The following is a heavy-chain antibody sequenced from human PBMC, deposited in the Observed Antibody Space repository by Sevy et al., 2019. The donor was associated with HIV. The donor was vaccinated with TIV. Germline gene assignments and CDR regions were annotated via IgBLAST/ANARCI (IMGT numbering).Heavy chain of an antibody. CDR1: GFTFSSYW. CDR3: ARGLKYCSSTSCYDAFDI. J-gene: IGHJ3*02. CDR2: IKQDGSEK. V-gene: IGHV3-7*01. Sequence: GGSLRLSCAASGFTFSSYWMSWVHQAPGKGLEWVANIKQDGSEKYYVDSVKGRFTISRDNAKNSLYLQMNSLRAEDTAVYYCARGLKYCSSTSCYDAFDIWGQGTMVTVSS. D-gene: IGHD2-2*01.